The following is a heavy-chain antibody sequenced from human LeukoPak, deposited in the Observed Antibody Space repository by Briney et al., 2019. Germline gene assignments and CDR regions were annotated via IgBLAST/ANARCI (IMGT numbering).Heavy chain of an antibody. CDR3: ASEKKYCSGGSCYSTVEY. V-gene: IGHV4-61*01. J-gene: IGHJ4*02. CDR1: GSSVSSGSYY. CDR2: IYYSGST. D-gene: IGHD2-15*01. Sequence: SETLSLTCTVSGSSVSSGSYYWSWIRQPPGKGLEWIGYIYYSGSTNYNPSLKSRVTISVDTSKNQFSLKLSSVTAADTAVYYCASEKKYCSGGSCYSTVEYWGQGTLVTVSS.